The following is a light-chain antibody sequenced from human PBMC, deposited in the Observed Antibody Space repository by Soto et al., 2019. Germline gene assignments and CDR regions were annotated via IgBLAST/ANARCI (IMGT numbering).Light chain of an antibody. CDR3: QHYNSYPWT. V-gene: IGKV1-5*03. CDR2: KAS. CDR1: QSISDW. J-gene: IGKJ1*01. Sequence: DIQMTQSPSTLSASVGERVTITCRASQSISDWLAWYQQKPGKAPKLLIYKASSLESGLPSRFSGSGSGTEFTLTIRSLLPDDFATYYCQHYNSYPWTFGQGTKVDIK.